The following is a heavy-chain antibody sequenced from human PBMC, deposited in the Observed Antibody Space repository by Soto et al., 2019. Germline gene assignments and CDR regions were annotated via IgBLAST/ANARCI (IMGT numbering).Heavy chain of an antibody. D-gene: IGHD2-15*01. CDR3: ARVAPCGDGHYYSRPLDY. J-gene: IGHJ4*02. V-gene: IGHV1-18*01. CDR1: GYTFSTYP. CDR2: IAADNGDT. Sequence: ASVKVSCKASGYTFSTYPISWVRQAPGQGLEWMGWIAADNGDTNYAQNFQGRLTMTTEKSTNTAYMEMTNLKFDDTAIYYCARVAPCGDGHYYSRPLDYWGQGTLVTVSS.